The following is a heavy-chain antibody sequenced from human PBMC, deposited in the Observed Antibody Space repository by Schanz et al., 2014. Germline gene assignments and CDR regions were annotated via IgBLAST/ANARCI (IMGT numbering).Heavy chain of an antibody. D-gene: IGHD2-21*01. J-gene: IGHJ3*02. CDR3: ARDGYSVVVISPTESFDI. CDR2: IGVDGTTT. V-gene: IGHV3-23*01. CDR1: GFTFSSYA. Sequence: EVQLLESGGGLVQPGGSLRLSCAASGFTFSSYAVSWVRQAPGKGLEWVSVIGVDGTTTYYADSVKGRFTISRDNSRNTLYLQMNSLRAEDTAVYYCARDGYSVVVISPTESFDIWGQGTMXTVSP.